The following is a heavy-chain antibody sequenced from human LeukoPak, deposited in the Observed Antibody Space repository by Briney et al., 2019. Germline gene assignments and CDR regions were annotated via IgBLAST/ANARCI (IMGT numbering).Heavy chain of an antibody. V-gene: IGHV3-21*01. J-gene: IGHJ4*02. CDR1: GFTFSSYS. D-gene: IGHD2-2*01. CDR2: ISSTSSYI. CDR3: AVGFGDCSSTSCHSNFDY. Sequence: PGGSRRLSCAASGFTFSSYSMNCVRQAPGKGLEWVSSISSTSSYIYYADSVKGRFTISRDNAKNSLYLQMNSLRAEDTAVYYCAVGFGDCSSTSCHSNFDYWSQGTLVTVSS.